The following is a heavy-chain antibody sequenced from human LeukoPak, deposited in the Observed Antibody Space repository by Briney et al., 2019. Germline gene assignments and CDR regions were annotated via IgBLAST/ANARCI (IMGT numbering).Heavy chain of an antibody. D-gene: IGHD2-2*01. V-gene: IGHV4-59*12. CDR1: GGSISSYY. J-gene: IGHJ4*02. Sequence: PSETLSLTCTVSGGSISSYYWSWIRQPPGKGLEWIGYIYYSGSTNYNPSLKSRVTISVDTSKNQFSLKLSSVTAADTAVYYCATLIGYCSSTSCDEIDYWGQGTLVTVSS. CDR2: IYYSGST. CDR3: ATLIGYCSSTSCDEIDY.